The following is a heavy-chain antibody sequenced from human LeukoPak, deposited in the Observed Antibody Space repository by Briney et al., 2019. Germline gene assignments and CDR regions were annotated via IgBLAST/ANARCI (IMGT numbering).Heavy chain of an antibody. D-gene: IGHD4-17*01. Sequence: PSETLSLTCTVSGASIGNSYWTWIRRPPGKGLEWIGYVYYSGSTNYNPSLKSRVTILIDTSNNQFSLRLSSVTAADTAVYYCARGYGGNFPNWFDPWGQGTLVTVSS. CDR2: VYYSGST. V-gene: IGHV4-59*08. CDR1: GASIGNSY. CDR3: ARGYGGNFPNWFDP. J-gene: IGHJ5*02.